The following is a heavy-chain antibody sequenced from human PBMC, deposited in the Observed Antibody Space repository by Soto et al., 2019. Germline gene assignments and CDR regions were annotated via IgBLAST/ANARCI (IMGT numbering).Heavy chain of an antibody. J-gene: IGHJ4*02. CDR2: IKQDGSDK. V-gene: IGHV3-7*01. D-gene: IGHD3-16*02. Sequence: EVQLVESGGGLVQPGGSLRLSCAASGFTFSDYWMSWVRQAPGKGLEWVANIKQDGSDKYYADSVNGRFTISRDNAKNSLHLQMNSLRDEDSAVYYCARDGVITFGGGIVLYYWGQGTLVTVSS. CDR3: ARDGVITFGGGIVLYY. CDR1: GFTFSDYW.